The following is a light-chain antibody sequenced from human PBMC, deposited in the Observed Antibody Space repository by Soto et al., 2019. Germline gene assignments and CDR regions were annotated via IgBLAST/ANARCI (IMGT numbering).Light chain of an antibody. V-gene: IGKV3-20*01. Sequence: EIVLTQSPGTLSLSPGERATLSCRASQSVRSSYLAWYQQKPGQAPRLLIFGASSRAAGIPDRFSGSGSGTDFTLTISRLEPEDFAVYYCQQYGSCPITFGQGTRLEIK. CDR3: QQYGSCPIT. J-gene: IGKJ5*01. CDR2: GAS. CDR1: QSVRSSY.